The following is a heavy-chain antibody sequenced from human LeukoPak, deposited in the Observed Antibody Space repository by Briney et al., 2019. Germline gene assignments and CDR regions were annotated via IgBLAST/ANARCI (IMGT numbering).Heavy chain of an antibody. Sequence: SETLSLTCTVSGGSISSGDYYWSWIRQPPGKGLEWIGYIYYSGSTYYNPSLNSRVTLSVDTSRNHFSLKLNSVTAADTAAFYCARVRSGSRYGMDVWGQGTTVTVSS. CDR1: GGSISSGDYY. V-gene: IGHV4-30-4*01. CDR2: IYYSGST. J-gene: IGHJ6*02. D-gene: IGHD3-10*01. CDR3: ARVRSGSRYGMDV.